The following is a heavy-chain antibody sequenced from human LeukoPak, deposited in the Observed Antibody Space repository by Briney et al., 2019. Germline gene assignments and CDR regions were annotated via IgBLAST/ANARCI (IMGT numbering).Heavy chain of an antibody. J-gene: IGHJ4*02. D-gene: IGHD3-9*01. CDR2: IYSGGST. V-gene: IGHV3-66*01. Sequence: GGSLRLSCAASGFTFNNAWMSWVRQAPGKGLEWVSVIYSGGSTYYADSVKGRFTISRNNSKNTLYLQMNGLRAEDTAVYYCAPIAIRSGYWGQGTLVTVSS. CDR1: GFTFNNAW. CDR3: APIAIRSGY.